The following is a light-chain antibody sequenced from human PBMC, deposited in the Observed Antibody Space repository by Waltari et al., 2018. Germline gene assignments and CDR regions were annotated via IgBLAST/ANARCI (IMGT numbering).Light chain of an antibody. CDR3: ATWDDSVTGHWV. CDR1: TSNVGTHP. J-gene: IGLJ2*01. V-gene: IGLV1-44*01. Sequence: QSALTQPPSISGTPGQTVTIPCYWGTSNVGTHPVNLYQQVPGTTPKLLIFYCNQRPSGVPDRFSGSESDTSASLAISGLQSQDEADYYCATWDDSVTGHWVFGGGTKVTVL. CDR2: YCN.